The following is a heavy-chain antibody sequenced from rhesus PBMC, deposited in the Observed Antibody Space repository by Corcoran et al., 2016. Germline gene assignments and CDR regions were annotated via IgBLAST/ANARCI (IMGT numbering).Heavy chain of an antibody. J-gene: IGHJ4*01. CDR1: GYSISSGYG. CDR2: ISYSGST. CDR3: ARGSAGTVLFDY. D-gene: IGHD5-24*01. Sequence: QLQLQESGPGLVKPSETLSLTCAVSGYSISSGYGWSWIRQPPGKGLEWIGYISYSGSTSYNPSLKSRVTISSVTSKNQFSLKLSSVAAADTAVYYCARGSAGTVLFDYWGQGVLVTVSS. V-gene: IGHV4-122*02.